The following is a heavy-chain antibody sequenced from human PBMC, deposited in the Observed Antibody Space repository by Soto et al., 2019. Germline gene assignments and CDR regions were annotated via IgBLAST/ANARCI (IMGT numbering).Heavy chain of an antibody. J-gene: IGHJ6*03. D-gene: IGHD3-3*01. CDR2: IYYSGST. CDR3: ARRGFDFWSGYRYYYYMDV. V-gene: IGHV4-39*01. CDR1: GGSISSSSYY. Sequence: SETLSLTCTVSGGSISSSSYYWGWIRQPPGKGLEWIGSIYYSGSTYYNPSLKSRVTISVDTSKNQFSLKLSSVTAADTAVYYCARRGFDFWSGYRYYYYMDVWGKGTTVTVSS.